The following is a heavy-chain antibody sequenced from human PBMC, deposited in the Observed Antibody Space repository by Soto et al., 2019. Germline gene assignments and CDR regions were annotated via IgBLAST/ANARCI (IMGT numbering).Heavy chain of an antibody. J-gene: IGHJ6*02. CDR1: GDSVSSNSAA. CDR3: ARSTAMVRGVINYYYYGMDV. V-gene: IGHV6-1*01. Sequence: SQTLSLTCAISGDSVSSNSAAWNWIRQSPSRGLEWLGRTYYRSKWYNDYAVSVKSRITINPVTSKNQLSLQLNSVTPEDTAVYYCARSTAMVRGVINYYYYGMDVWGQVNTVIVSS. CDR2: TYYRSKWYN. D-gene: IGHD3-10*01.